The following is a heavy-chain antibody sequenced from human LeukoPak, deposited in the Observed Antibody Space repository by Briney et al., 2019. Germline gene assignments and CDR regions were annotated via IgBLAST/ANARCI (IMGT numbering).Heavy chain of an antibody. D-gene: IGHD5-18*01. CDR2: VYHGGSS. Sequence: SETLSLTCTVSGYSISSGFYWGWIRQPPGKGLEWIGNVYHGGSSYYNPSLKSRVTISVDTSKNQFSLNLYSVTAADTAVYYCAREDTAMAHFDYWGQGTLVTVSS. V-gene: IGHV4-38-2*02. J-gene: IGHJ4*02. CDR3: AREDTAMAHFDY. CDR1: GYSISSGFY.